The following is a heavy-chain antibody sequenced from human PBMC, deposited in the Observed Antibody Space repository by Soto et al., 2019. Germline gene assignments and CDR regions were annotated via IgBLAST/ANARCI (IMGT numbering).Heavy chain of an antibody. CDR3: ARDSGYCSGGSCYSQGHNAFDI. CDR2: IIPILGIA. Sequence: QVQLVQSGAEVKKPGSSVKVSCKASGGTFSSYTISWVRQAPGQGLEWMGRIIPILGIANYAQKFQGRVTITADKSTSPAYMELSSLRSEDTAVYYCARDSGYCSGGSCYSQGHNAFDIWGQGTMVTVSS. V-gene: IGHV1-69*08. J-gene: IGHJ3*02. D-gene: IGHD2-15*01. CDR1: GGTFSSYT.